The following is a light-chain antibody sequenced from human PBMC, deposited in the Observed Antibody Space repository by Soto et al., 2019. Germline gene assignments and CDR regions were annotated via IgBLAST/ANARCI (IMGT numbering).Light chain of an antibody. V-gene: IGKV3-20*01. Sequence: EIVLTQSPGTLSLSPGERASLSCRASQSVSSNSLAWYHHKPGQAPRLLISGASSRATGIPDRFSGSGSGTDFTLTISRLEPEDFAVYYCQQYGSSPGTFGQGTKLEIK. CDR3: QQYGSSPGT. CDR1: QSVSSNS. J-gene: IGKJ2*01. CDR2: GAS.